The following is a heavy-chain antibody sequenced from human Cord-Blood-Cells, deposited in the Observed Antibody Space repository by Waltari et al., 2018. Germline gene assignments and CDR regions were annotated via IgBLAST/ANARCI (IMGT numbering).Heavy chain of an antibody. Sequence: EVQLLESGGGLVQPGGSLRLSCAASGLTFSSCALSCVRHAPGKGMEWVSAISGSGGSTYYADSVKGRFTISRVNSKNTLYLQMNSLRAEDTAVYYCAKDKGYGSGSYFDYWGQGTLVTVSS. V-gene: IGHV3-23*01. CDR2: ISGSGGST. CDR1: GLTFSSCA. J-gene: IGHJ4*02. D-gene: IGHD3-10*01. CDR3: AKDKGYGSGSYFDY.